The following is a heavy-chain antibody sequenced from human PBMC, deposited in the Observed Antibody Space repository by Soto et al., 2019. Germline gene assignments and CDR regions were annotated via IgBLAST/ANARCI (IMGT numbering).Heavy chain of an antibody. CDR3: TRQTRDSIVVVITAFDY. D-gene: IGHD3-22*01. CDR1: GGSISSSSYY. V-gene: IGHV4-39*01. CDR2: IYYSGST. J-gene: IGHJ4*02. Sequence: PSETLSLTCTVSGGSISSSSYYWGWIRQPPGKGLEWIGSIYYSGSTYYNPSLKSRVTISVDTSKNQFSLKLSSVTAADTAVYYCTRQTRDSIVVVITAFDYWGQGTLVTVS.